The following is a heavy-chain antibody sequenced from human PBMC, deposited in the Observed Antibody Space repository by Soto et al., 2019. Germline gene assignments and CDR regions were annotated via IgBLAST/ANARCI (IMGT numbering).Heavy chain of an antibody. D-gene: IGHD2-21*02. CDR2: INHSGST. V-gene: IGHV4-34*01. Sequence: SETLSLTCAVYGGSFSGSYWSWLRQPPGKGLEWIGEINHSGSTNYNPSLKSRVTISVDTSKNQFSLKLSAVTAADTAVYYCASKRGWGQTQNGMDVWGQGTTVTV. J-gene: IGHJ6*02. CDR3: ASKRGWGQTQNGMDV. CDR1: GGSFSGSY.